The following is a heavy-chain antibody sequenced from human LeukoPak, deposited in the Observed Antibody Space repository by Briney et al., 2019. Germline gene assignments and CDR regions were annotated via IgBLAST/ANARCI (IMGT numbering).Heavy chain of an antibody. CDR2: IYYSGST. D-gene: IGHD6-19*01. CDR3: ARGRLDLMVAGLFDY. CDR1: GGSVSSGSYY. V-gene: IGHV4-61*01. Sequence: SETLSLTCTDSGGSVSSGSYYWSWIRQPPGKGLEWIGYIYYSGSTNYNPSLKSRVTISVDTSKNQFSLKLSSVTAADTAVYYCARGRLDLMVAGLFDYWGQGTLVTVSS. J-gene: IGHJ4*02.